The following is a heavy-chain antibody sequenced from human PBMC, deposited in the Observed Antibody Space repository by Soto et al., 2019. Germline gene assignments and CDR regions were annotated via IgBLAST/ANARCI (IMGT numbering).Heavy chain of an antibody. CDR1: GGSISSSSYS. D-gene: IGHD1-26*01. J-gene: IGHJ4*02. Sequence: SETLSLTCTVSGGSISSSSYSWGWVRQPPGKGLEWIGSIYYSGSTYYNPSLKSRVTISVDTSKNRFSLKLSSVTAADTAVYYCARRYSLYIEVGANFDYWGQGTLVTVSS. CDR3: ARRYSLYIEVGANFDY. V-gene: IGHV4-39*01. CDR2: IYYSGST.